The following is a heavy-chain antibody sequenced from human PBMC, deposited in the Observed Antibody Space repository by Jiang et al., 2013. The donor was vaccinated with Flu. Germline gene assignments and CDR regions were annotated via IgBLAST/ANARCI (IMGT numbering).Heavy chain of an antibody. Sequence: CGAEVKKPGESLKISCKGSGYSFTIYWIGWVRQMPGKGLEWVGIIYPGDSDTRYSPSFQGQVTISADKSISTAYLQWSSLKASDTAMYYCARRPTDTAIGFDYWGRGNPGHRPPQ. CDR1: GYSFTIYW. D-gene: IGHD5-18*01. CDR3: ARRPTDTAIGFDY. CDR2: IYPGDSDT. J-gene: IGHJ4*02. V-gene: IGHV5-51*01.